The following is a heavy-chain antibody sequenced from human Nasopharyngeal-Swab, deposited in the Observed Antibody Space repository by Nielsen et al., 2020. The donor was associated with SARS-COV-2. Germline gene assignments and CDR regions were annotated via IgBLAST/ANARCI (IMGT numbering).Heavy chain of an antibody. CDR1: GFTFSSYG. D-gene: IGHD6-19*01. V-gene: IGHV3-30*18. CDR2: ISYDGSNK. CDR3: AKFPLSRYSSAVY. J-gene: IGHJ4*02. Sequence: GVSLKISCAASGFTFSSYGMHWVRQAPGKGLEWVAVISYDGSNKYYADSVKGRFTISRDNSKNTLYLQMNSLRAEDTAVYYCAKFPLSRYSSAVYWGQGTLVTVSS.